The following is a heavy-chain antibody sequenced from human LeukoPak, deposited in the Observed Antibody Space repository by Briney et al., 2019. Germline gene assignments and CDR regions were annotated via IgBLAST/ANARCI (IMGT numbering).Heavy chain of an antibody. J-gene: IGHJ4*02. Sequence: SETLSLTCTVFGASVYSGNHYWTWIRHFPGKGLEWMGNVYYTGSTNYNPSLKSRLSFSLDTSTNQFFLNLTSVTAGDTAVYHCAREDTGGTFDYWGQGSLVTVSS. CDR3: AREDTGGTFDY. V-gene: IGHV4-31*03. CDR2: VYYTGST. CDR1: GASVYSGNHY. D-gene: IGHD1-14*01.